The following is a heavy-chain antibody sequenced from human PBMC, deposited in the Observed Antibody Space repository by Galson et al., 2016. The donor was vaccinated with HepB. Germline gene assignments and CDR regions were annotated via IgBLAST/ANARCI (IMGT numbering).Heavy chain of an antibody. CDR1: GYTFNTYN. J-gene: IGHJ4*02. CDR3: ARELDHSFYFDY. V-gene: IGHV1-46*02. D-gene: IGHD1-14*01. Sequence: SVKVSCKASGYTFNTYNMHWVRQAPGQGLEWMGIIKSSGGNTIYAQKFQDRITMTGDTSTSTVYMELISLRSEDTAVYYCARELDHSFYFDYWGQGTLLTVSS. CDR2: IKSSGGNT.